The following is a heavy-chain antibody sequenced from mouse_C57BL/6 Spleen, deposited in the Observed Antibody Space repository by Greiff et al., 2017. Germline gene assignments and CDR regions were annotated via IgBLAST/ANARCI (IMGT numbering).Heavy chain of an antibody. Sequence: VKLMESGPGLVQPSQSLSITCTVSGFSLTSYGVHWVRQSPGKGLEWLGVIWSGGSTDYNAAFISRLSISKDNSKSQVFFKMNSLQADDTAIYYCARKDYKQGFAYWGQGTLVTVSA. CDR1: GFSLTSYG. J-gene: IGHJ3*01. CDR2: IWSGGST. D-gene: IGHD2-13*01. CDR3: ARKDYKQGFAY. V-gene: IGHV2-2*01.